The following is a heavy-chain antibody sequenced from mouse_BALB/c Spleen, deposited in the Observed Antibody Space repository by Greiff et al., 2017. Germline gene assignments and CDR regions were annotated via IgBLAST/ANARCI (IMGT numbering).Heavy chain of an antibody. J-gene: IGHJ4*01. D-gene: IGHD1-1*01. CDR1: GYTFTSYT. V-gene: IGHV1-4*02. CDR3: ARENYGSSFYAMDY. Sequence: VKLQESAAELARPGASVKMSCKASGYTFTSYTMHWVKQRPGQGLEWIGYINPSSGYTEYNQKFKDKTTLTADKSSSTAYMQLSSLTSEDSAVYYCARENYGSSFYAMDYWGQGTSVTVSS. CDR2: INPSSGYT.